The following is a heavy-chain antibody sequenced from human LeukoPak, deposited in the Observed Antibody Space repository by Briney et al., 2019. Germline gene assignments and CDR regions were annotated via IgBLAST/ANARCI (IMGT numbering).Heavy chain of an antibody. CDR2: IYYSGST. V-gene: IGHV4-59*01. CDR1: GGSISSYY. Sequence: SETLSLTCTVSGGSISSYYWSWIRQPPGKGLEWIGYIYYSGSTNYNPSLKSRVTISVDSSKNQFSLMLSSVTAADTAVYYCAREREWIQLPAMRTYYYMDVWGKGTTVTVSS. J-gene: IGHJ6*03. CDR3: AREREWIQLPAMRTYYYMDV. D-gene: IGHD5-18*01.